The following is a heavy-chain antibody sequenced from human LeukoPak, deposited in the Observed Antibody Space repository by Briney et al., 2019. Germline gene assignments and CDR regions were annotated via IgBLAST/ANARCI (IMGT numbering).Heavy chain of an antibody. CDR3: ARSVIVPAIVADYYTYMDV. Sequence: SETLSLTCAVSGYSISINYYWGWIRQPPGKGLEWIGVIYHRGNTDYNPSLQSRVTISIDTSKNEFSLKVNSVTAADTAVYYCARSVIVPAIVADYYTYMDVWGRGISVTVSS. J-gene: IGHJ6*03. CDR2: IYHRGNT. V-gene: IGHV4-38-2*01. D-gene: IGHD2-2*01. CDR1: GYSISINYY.